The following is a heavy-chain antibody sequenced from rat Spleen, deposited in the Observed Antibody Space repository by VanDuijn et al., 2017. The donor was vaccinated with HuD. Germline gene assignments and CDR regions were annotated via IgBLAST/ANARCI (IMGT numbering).Heavy chain of an antibody. CDR3: ARSYGGYTSNWFPY. CDR2: IWGDGST. Sequence: QVQLKESGPGLVQPSQTLSLTCTVSGFSLSNSGVIWVRQPPGKGLEWMGGIWGDGSTDYNSALKSRLRISRDTSKSQVFLKMNSLQTDDTVIYFCARSYGGYTSNWFPYWGQGTLVTVSS. D-gene: IGHD1-11*01. CDR1: GFSLSNSG. V-gene: IGHV2-13*01. J-gene: IGHJ3*01.